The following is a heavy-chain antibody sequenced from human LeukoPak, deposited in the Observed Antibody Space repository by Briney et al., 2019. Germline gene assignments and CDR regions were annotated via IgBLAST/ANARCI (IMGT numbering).Heavy chain of an antibody. CDR2: INPNSGGT. V-gene: IGHV1-2*02. D-gene: IGHD3-10*01. CDR3: ARDGEYGSGSYSTDYFDY. CDR1: GYTFTGYY. J-gene: IGHJ4*02. Sequence: ASAKVSCKASGYTFTGYYMHWVRQAPGQGLEWMGWINPNSGGTNYAQKFQGRVTMTRDTSISTAYMELSRLRSDDTAVYYCARDGEYGSGSYSTDYFDYWGQGTLVTVSS.